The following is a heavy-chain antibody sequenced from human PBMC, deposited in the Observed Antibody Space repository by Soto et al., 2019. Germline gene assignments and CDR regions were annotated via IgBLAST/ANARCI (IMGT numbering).Heavy chain of an antibody. D-gene: IGHD3-9*01. CDR3: AKGRADYFYS. CDR2: ISWDGADA. CDR1: GFTFDDYT. Sequence: EVKLVESGGAVAQPGESLRLSCAASGFTFDDYTMHWVRQPPGKGLEWVALISWDGADAYYADSVEGRFTISRDNTKNSLYLQMSSLKTDDTAFYYCAKGRADYFYSWGQGSLVTVSS. V-gene: IGHV3-43*01. J-gene: IGHJ4*02.